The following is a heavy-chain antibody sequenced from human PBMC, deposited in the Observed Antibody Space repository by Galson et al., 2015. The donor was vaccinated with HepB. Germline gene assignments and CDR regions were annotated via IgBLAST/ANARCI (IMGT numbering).Heavy chain of an antibody. J-gene: IGHJ4*02. CDR3: ASDCDGSGSFFNMLGY. CDR1: GFTFSRHA. CDR2: ISSDYTSK. D-gene: IGHD3-10*01. V-gene: IGHV3-30*07. Sequence: SLRLSCAVSGFTFSRHAFHWVRQAPGRGLEWVALISSDYTSKFYADSVKGRLSISRDNSKDPVYLQMNSLRDADTAVYYCASDCDGSGSFFNMLGYWGPGAMVTVSA.